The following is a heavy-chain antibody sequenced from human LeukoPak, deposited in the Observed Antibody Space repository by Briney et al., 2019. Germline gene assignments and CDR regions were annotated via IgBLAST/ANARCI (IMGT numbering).Heavy chain of an antibody. CDR2: INHSGST. CDR1: GGSFSGYY. V-gene: IGHV4-34*01. Sequence: PSETLSLTCAVYGGSFSGYYWSWIRQPPGKGLEWIGEINHSGSTTYNPSLKSRVTISVDTSKNQFSLKLSSVTAADTAVYYCARGPAKPVSNDSSGYYSYYFDYWGQGTLVTVSS. CDR3: ARGPAKPVSNDSSGYYSYYFDY. D-gene: IGHD3-22*01. J-gene: IGHJ4*02.